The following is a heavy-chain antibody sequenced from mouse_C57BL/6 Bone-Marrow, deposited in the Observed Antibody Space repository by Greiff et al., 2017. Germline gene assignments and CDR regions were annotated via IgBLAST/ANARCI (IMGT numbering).Heavy chain of an antibody. V-gene: IGHV1-72*01. CDR3: ARSRRRYYFDY. CDR1: GYTFTSYW. Sequence: QVQLQQPGAELVKPGASVKLSCKASGYTFTSYWMHWVKQRPGRGLEWIGRIGPNSGGTKYNEKFKSKATLTVDKPSSTAYMQLSSLTSEDSAVYYCARSRRRYYFDYWGQGTTLTVSS. CDR2: IGPNSGGT. D-gene: IGHD1-2*01. J-gene: IGHJ2*01.